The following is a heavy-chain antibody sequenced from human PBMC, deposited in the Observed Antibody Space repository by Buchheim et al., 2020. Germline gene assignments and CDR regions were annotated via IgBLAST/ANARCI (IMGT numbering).Heavy chain of an antibody. D-gene: IGHD2-15*01. J-gene: IGHJ4*02. Sequence: QLQLQESGPGLVKPSETLSLTCTVSGGSISSSSYYWGWIRQPPGKGLEWIGSIYYSGSTYYNPSLQSRVTISVDTSKNQFSLKLSSVTAADTAVYYCARVPFNCSGGSCYSIFDYWGQGTL. CDR2: IYYSGST. V-gene: IGHV4-39*07. CDR3: ARVPFNCSGGSCYSIFDY. CDR1: GGSISSSSYY.